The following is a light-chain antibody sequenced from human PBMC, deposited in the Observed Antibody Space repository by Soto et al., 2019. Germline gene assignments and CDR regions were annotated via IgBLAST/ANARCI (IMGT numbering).Light chain of an antibody. CDR3: SLYTSSSTVA. Sequence: ALTQPASVSGSPGQSITISCTGTSSDVGGYNRVSWYQQPPGTAPKLIIYEVNNRPSGVPDRFSGSKSGNTASLTISGLQAEDEADYYCSLYTSSSTVAFGGGTKVTVL. J-gene: IGLJ2*01. V-gene: IGLV2-18*01. CDR2: EVN. CDR1: SSDVGGYNR.